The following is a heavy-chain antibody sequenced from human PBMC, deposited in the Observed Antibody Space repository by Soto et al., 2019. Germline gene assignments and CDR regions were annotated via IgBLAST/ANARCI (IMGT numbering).Heavy chain of an antibody. Sequence: SETLSLTCIVSGDSIESGAYYWSWIRQPPGKGLEWIGYIYYNEDTYYNPSLKSRLTMSVDTSKNHFSLNLRFLSAADTAVYYCARVAREPGGALDYWGQGTLVTVSS. CDR1: GDSIESGAYY. CDR3: ARVAREPGGALDY. J-gene: IGHJ4*02. D-gene: IGHD1-26*01. V-gene: IGHV4-30-4*01. CDR2: IYYNEDT.